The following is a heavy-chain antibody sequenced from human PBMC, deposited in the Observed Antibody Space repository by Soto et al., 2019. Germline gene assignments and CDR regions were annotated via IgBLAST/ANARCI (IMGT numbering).Heavy chain of an antibody. CDR3: TRGHGFNGASFDY. Sequence: SVKVSCKTSGGTFSSYSVSWVRQAPGQGLEWMGGIIPIFGIPTYAQKFQVRATISADESTSTASMELSGLRSEDTAIYYCTRGHGFNGASFDYWGQGTLVTVSS. V-gene: IGHV1-69*13. CDR2: IIPIFGIP. J-gene: IGHJ4*02. CDR1: GGTFSSYS. D-gene: IGHD2-8*01.